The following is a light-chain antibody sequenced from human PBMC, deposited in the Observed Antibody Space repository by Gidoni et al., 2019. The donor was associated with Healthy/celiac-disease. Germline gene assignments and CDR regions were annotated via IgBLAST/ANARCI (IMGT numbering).Light chain of an antibody. CDR3: MQALQTPKYT. J-gene: IGKJ2*01. V-gene: IGKV2-28*01. Sequence: EIVMTQSPLSLPVTPGEPASISCRSSQSLLHSNGYNYLDWYLQKPGQSPQLLIYLGSNRSSGVPDRFSGSGSGTAFTLKISSVEAEDVGVYYCMQALQTPKYTFGQGTKLEIK. CDR2: LGS. CDR1: QSLLHSNGYNY.